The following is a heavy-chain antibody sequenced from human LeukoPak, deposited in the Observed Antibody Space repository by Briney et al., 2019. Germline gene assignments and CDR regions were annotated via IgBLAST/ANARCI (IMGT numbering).Heavy chain of an antibody. CDR3: ARVLTGSWDWFDP. CDR1: KFSFSAYW. D-gene: IGHD2-8*02. J-gene: IGHJ5*02. CDR2: INSDGSRT. V-gene: IGHV3-74*01. Sequence: GGSLRLSCAASKFSFSAYWMHWVRQAPGKGLVWFSRINSDGSRTNYADSVKGRFTISRDNAKNTLYLQMNSLRAEDTAVYYCARVLTGSWDWFDPWGQGTLVTVSS.